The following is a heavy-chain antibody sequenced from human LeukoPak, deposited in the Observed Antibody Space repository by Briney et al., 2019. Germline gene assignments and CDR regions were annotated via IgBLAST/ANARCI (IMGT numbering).Heavy chain of an antibody. CDR3: ARDSLAQALGYPGYYYGMDV. Sequence: SKTLSLTCAVSGYSISSGYYWGWIRQPPGKGLEWTGRIYHSGSTYYNPSLKSRVTISVDTSKNQFSLKLSSVTAADAAVYYCARDSLAQALGYPGYYYGMDVWGKGTTVTVSS. V-gene: IGHV4-38-2*02. J-gene: IGHJ6*04. CDR1: GYSISSGYY. D-gene: IGHD2-15*01. CDR2: IYHSGST.